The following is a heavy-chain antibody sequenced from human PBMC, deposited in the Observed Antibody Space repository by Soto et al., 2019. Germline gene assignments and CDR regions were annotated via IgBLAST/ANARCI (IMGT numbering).Heavy chain of an antibody. V-gene: IGHV3-23*01. CDR3: AKTGIVVVVAATEWDWYFDL. Sequence: EVQLLESGGGLVQPGGSLRLSCAASGFTFSSYAMSWVRQAPGKGLEWVSAISGSGGSTYYADSVKGRFTISRDNSKNTLYLRMNSRRAEDTAVYYCAKTGIVVVVAATEWDWYFDLWGRGTLVTVSS. CDR1: GFTFSSYA. J-gene: IGHJ2*01. D-gene: IGHD2-15*01. CDR2: ISGSGGST.